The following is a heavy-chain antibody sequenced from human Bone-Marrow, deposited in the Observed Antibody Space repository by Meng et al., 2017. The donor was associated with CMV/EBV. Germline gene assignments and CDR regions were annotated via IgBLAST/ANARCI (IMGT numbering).Heavy chain of an antibody. CDR3: ASSVLVAGTAFEL. CDR2: ISSSGSFK. Sequence: LSLTCEASGFSFSTYSMNWVRQAPGKGLEWVSSISSSGSFKYYADSVKGRFTISRDNAKNSLYLQMNSLRAEDTAVYYCASSVLVAGTAFELWGQGTLVTVSS. CDR1: GFSFSTYS. V-gene: IGHV3-21*01. D-gene: IGHD6-19*01. J-gene: IGHJ4*02.